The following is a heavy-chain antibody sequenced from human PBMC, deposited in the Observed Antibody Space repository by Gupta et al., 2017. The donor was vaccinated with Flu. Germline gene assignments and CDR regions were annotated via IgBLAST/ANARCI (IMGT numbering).Heavy chain of an antibody. CDR2: IHHSGPT. V-gene: IGHV4-4*02. CDR1: GDSISSHHW. J-gene: IGHJ4*02. D-gene: IGHD2-15*01. Sequence: QVQLQESGPGLVKPSETLSLTCTVSGDSISSHHWWSWVRQAPGKGLEWIGEIHHSGPTNYNPSLKSRVTMSVDKSNNQFSLKLKSVTAANTAVYYCASHPSGGIWGDYWGQGTLVTVSS. CDR3: ASHPSGGIWGDY.